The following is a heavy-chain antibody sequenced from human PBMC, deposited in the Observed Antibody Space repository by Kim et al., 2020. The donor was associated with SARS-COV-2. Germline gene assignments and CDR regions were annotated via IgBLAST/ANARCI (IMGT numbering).Heavy chain of an antibody. CDR1: GFTFSSYA. Sequence: GGSLRLSCSASGFTFSSYAMHWVRQAPGKGLEYVSAISSNGGSTYYADSVKGRFTISRDNSKNTLYLQMSSLRAEDTAVYYCVKDPLPLRYFDWFIWGYFDYWGQGTLVTVSS. CDR3: VKDPLPLRYFDWFIWGYFDY. V-gene: IGHV3-64D*09. D-gene: IGHD3-9*01. J-gene: IGHJ4*02. CDR2: ISSNGGST.